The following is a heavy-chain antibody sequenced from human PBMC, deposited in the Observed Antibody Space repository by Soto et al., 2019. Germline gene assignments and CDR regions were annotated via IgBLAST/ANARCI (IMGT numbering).Heavy chain of an antibody. J-gene: IGHJ3*02. CDR3: VAGKRFFYAFEI. Sequence: EVQLVESGGGLVQPGRSLRLSCAASGFTFDDYAMHWVRQAPGKGLEWVSGISWNSGSIGYADSVKGRFTISRDNAKNSLYLQMNSLRAEDTALYYCVAGKRFFYAFEIWGQGTMVTVSS. V-gene: IGHV3-9*01. CDR2: ISWNSGSI. D-gene: IGHD3-3*01. CDR1: GFTFDDYA.